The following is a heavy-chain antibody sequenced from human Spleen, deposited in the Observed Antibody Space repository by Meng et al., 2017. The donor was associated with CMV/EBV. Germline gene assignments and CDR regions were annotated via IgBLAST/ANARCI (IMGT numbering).Heavy chain of an antibody. CDR1: GFTFSSYS. CDR2: ISRDSGYI. D-gene: IGHD2-8*01. J-gene: IGHJ4*02. CDR3: ARAQVYYFDS. V-gene: IGHV3-21*01. Sequence: GESLKISCAASGFTFSSYSLNWVRQAPGKGLEWVSSISRDSGYIYYADSVKGRFTISRDNAKNSLYLQMSSLRAEDTAVYYCARAQVYYFDSWGQGTLVTVSS.